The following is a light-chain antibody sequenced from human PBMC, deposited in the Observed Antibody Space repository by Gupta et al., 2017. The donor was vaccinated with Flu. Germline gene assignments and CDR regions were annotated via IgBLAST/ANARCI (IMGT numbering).Light chain of an antibody. J-gene: IGLJ2*01. Sequence: TCGGNNIGDRSVHWYQQKPGQAPVLVVDDTDRPSRIPERFSGSDSGNTATLTISRVEAGDEADYYCQVWDSSDDVIFGGGTKLNVL. CDR2: DT. V-gene: IGLV3-21*02. CDR3: QVWDSSDDVI. CDR1: NIGDRS.